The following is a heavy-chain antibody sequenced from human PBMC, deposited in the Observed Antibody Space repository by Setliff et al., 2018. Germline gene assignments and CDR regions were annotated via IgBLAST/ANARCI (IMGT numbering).Heavy chain of an antibody. CDR1: GGSFSGYY. CDR3: ARAHPSRMIVVVRAYYYFDY. D-gene: IGHD3-22*01. V-gene: IGHV4-34*01. J-gene: IGHJ4*02. Sequence: PSETLSLTCAVYGGSFSGYYWSWIRQPPGKGLEWIGYINHSGSTNYNPSLKSRVTISVDTSKNQFSLKLSSVTAADTAVYYCARAHPSRMIVVVRAYYYFDYWGQGTLVTVSS. CDR2: INHSGST.